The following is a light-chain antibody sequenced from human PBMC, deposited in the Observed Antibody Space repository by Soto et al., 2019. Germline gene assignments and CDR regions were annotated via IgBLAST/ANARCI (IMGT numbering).Light chain of an antibody. J-gene: IGLJ1*01. V-gene: IGLV1-40*01. CDR2: GNS. CDR3: QSYDSGVTGSV. Sequence: QSALTQPPSVSGAPGQRVTISCTGSSSNIGAGYDVHWYQQLPGTAPKLLIYGNSNRPSGVPDRFSGSKSGTSASLAITGLQAEDEADYYCQSYDSGVTGSVFGTGTKVTVL. CDR1: SSNIGAGYD.